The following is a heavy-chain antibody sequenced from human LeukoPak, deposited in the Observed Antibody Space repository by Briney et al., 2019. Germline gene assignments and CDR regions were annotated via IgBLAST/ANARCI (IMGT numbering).Heavy chain of an antibody. CDR1: GFTFSSYS. CDR3: ARGYGAGNYRRPYYGMDV. J-gene: IGHJ6*02. V-gene: IGHV3-20*04. D-gene: IGHD3-10*01. CDR2: LNWNGDVT. Sequence: GGSLRLSCAASGFTFSSYSMNWVRQAPGKGLEWVSGLNWNGDVTRYADAVKGRFTISRDNTKNSLYLQMDSLGAEDTAFYYCARGYGAGNYRRPYYGMDVWGQGTTVTVSS.